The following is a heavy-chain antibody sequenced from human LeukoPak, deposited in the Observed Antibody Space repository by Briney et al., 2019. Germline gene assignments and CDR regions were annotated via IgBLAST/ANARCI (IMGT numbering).Heavy chain of an antibody. V-gene: IGHV3-30*04. CDR2: ISYEGSNK. CDR1: GFTFSSYA. D-gene: IGHD3-10*01. CDR3: AREAYYGSGSGAFDI. J-gene: IGHJ3*02. Sequence: PGRSLRLSCAASGFTFSSYAMHWVRQAPGKGLEWVAVISYEGSNKYYADSVKGRFTISRDNSKNTLYLQMNSLRAEDTAVYYCAREAYYGSGSGAFDIWGQGTMVTVSS.